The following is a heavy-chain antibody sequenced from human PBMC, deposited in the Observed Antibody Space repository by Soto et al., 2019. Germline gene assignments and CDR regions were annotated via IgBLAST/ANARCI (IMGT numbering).Heavy chain of an antibody. CDR2: INAYNGDT. V-gene: IGHV1-18*01. CDR1: GYMISSYG. Sequence: GASVKASCKASGYMISSYGITWVRQAPEQGLEWMGWINAYNGDTKYAQSVQGRVSLTIDTSTSTAYMELGSLRSDDTAVYYCARDHRKNVVVVPAAYYYYYMDVWGSGTTVTVSS. D-gene: IGHD2-2*01. J-gene: IGHJ6*03. CDR3: ARDHRKNVVVVPAAYYYYYMDV.